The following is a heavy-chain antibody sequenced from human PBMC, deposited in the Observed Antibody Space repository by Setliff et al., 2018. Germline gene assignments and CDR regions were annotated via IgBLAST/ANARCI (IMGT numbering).Heavy chain of an antibody. CDR1: DFTFSNSA. V-gene: IGHV3-23*01. Sequence: PGGSLRLSCVGSDFTFSNSAMSWVRQAPGKGLEWVSTITDSGSKILYVDSVKGRFTISRDNSKNSLYLQMDSLRPEDTAVYYCVKGTNVVMVYTGFDHWGQGTLVTVSS. CDR3: VKGTNVVMVYTGFDH. D-gene: IGHD2-8*01. CDR2: ITDSGSKI. J-gene: IGHJ4*01.